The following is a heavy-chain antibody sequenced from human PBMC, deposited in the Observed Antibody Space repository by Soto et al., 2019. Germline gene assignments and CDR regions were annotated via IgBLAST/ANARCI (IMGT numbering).Heavy chain of an antibody. CDR3: ARDRLLWFVNYYYYGMDV. CDR2: IYHSGST. Sequence: QVQLQESGPGLVKLSGTLSLTCAVSGGSISSSNWWSWVRQPPGKGLEWIGEIYHSGSTNYNPSLKSRVTISVDKSKNQFSLKLISVTAADTAVYYCARDRLLWFVNYYYYGMDVWGQGTTVTVSS. J-gene: IGHJ6*02. D-gene: IGHD3-10*01. V-gene: IGHV4-4*02. CDR1: GGSISSSNW.